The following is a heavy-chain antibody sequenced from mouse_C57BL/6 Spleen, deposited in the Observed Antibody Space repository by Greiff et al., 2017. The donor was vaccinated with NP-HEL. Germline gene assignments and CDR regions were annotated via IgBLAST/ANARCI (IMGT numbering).Heavy chain of an antibody. J-gene: IGHJ4*01. CDR2: IYPGGGYT. D-gene: IGHD2-3*01. Sequence: QVQLKQSRAELVRPGTSVKMSCKASGYTFTNYWIGWAKQRPGHGLEWIGDIYPGGGYTNYNEKFKGKATLTADKSSSTAYMQFSSLTSEDSAIYYCARRWTGYYAMDYWGQGTSVTVSS. V-gene: IGHV1-63*01. CDR3: ARRWTGYYAMDY. CDR1: GYTFTNYW.